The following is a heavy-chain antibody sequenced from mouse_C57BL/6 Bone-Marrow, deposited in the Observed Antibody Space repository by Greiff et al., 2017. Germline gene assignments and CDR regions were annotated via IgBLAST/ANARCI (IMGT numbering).Heavy chain of an antibody. CDR1: GYTFTSYW. Sequence: QVQLQQPGAELVQPGASVKMSCKASGYTFTSYWITWVQQRPGQGLEWIGDIYPTSGRTNYNEKFKSKAILTVDTSSNTAYMQLSSLTSEDSAVFYCARSGPLGRSFDYWGQGNTLTVSS. CDR2: IYPTSGRT. J-gene: IGHJ2*01. CDR3: ARSGPLGRSFDY. V-gene: IGHV1-55*01. D-gene: IGHD4-1*01.